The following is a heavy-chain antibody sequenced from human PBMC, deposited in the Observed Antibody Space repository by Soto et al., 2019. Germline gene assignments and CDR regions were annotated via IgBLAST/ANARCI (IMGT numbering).Heavy chain of an antibody. J-gene: IGHJ4*02. CDR2: IYYSGST. CDR3: ARGDYFDY. CDR1: VGSISSYY. Sequence: LTCTVSVGSISSYYWSWIRQPPGKGLEWIGYIYYSGSTNYNPSLKSRVTISVDTSKNQFSLKLSSVTAADTAVYYCARGDYFDYWGQGTLVTVSS. V-gene: IGHV4-59*01.